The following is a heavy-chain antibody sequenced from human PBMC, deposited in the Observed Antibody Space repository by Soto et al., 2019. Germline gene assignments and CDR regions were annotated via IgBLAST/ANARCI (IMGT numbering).Heavy chain of an antibody. CDR2: VSYSGHF. J-gene: IGHJ4*02. Sequence: QVQLHEAGPGLLKPSQTLSLRCTVSGDSVRSDDFYWSWIRQHPGKGLEWIGYVSYSGHFYYNPSLETRVDMAVDESNHRVSLTLTSVTAADTAVYYCARGRVRDYYFDYWGQGTLVSVSS. D-gene: IGHD3-10*01. CDR1: GDSVRSDDFY. V-gene: IGHV4-31*03. CDR3: ARGRVRDYYFDY.